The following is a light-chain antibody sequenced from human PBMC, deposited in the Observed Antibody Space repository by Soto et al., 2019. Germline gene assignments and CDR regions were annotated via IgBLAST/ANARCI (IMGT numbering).Light chain of an antibody. J-gene: IGKJ2*01. V-gene: IGKV1-39*01. Sequence: DVQMTQSPASLSASVGDRVTISCRASQNINNYLNWYQQKPGKAPKLLIYSTSNLQTGVPSRLSGSGSGTDFSLTISSLQPEDFGTYYCLQSFTVPYTFGQGTRLEIE. CDR3: LQSFTVPYT. CDR2: STS. CDR1: QNINNY.